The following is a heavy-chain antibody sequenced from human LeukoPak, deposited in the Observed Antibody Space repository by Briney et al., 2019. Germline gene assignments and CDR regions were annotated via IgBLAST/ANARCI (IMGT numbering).Heavy chain of an antibody. J-gene: IGHJ4*02. Sequence: GGSLRLSCAASGFTVSSNYMSWVRQAPGKGLEWVSVIYRGDITHYADSVKGRFTISRDNSKNTLYLQMNSLRAEDTAVYYCARVGSSPVTGTVADYWGQGTLVTVSS. CDR1: GFTVSSNY. D-gene: IGHD6-19*01. V-gene: IGHV3-53*01. CDR3: ARVGSSPVTGTVADY. CDR2: IYRGDIT.